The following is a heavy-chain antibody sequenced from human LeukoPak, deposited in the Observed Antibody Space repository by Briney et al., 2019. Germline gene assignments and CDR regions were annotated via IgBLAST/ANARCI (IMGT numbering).Heavy chain of an antibody. J-gene: IGHJ4*02. CDR3: AKGFRSGWYLDYFDY. D-gene: IGHD6-19*01. CDR1: GFTFSSYA. Sequence: GGSLRLSCAASGFTFSSYAMSWVRQAPGKGLEWVSAISGSGGSTYYADSVKGRFTISRDNSKNTLYLQMNSLRGEDTAVYYCAKGFRSGWYLDYFDYWGQGTLVTVSS. V-gene: IGHV3-23*01. CDR2: ISGSGGST.